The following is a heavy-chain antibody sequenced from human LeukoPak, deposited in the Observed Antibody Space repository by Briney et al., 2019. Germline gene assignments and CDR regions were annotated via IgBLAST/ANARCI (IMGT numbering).Heavy chain of an antibody. CDR2: INYSGST. J-gene: IGHJ4*02. Sequence: SETLSLTCTVSGGSISSYYWNWIRQPPGKGLEWIGYINYSGSTVYNPSLKGRVTISVDTSKNQFSLKLSSVTAADTAVYYCARRWGYSSSPHFDSWGQGTLVTVSS. CDR3: ARRWGYSSSPHFDS. CDR1: GGSISSYY. D-gene: IGHD6-6*01. V-gene: IGHV4-59*08.